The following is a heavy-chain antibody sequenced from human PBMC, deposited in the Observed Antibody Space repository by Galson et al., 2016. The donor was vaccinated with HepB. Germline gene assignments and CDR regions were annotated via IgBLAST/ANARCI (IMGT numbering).Heavy chain of an antibody. J-gene: IGHJ4*02. V-gene: IGHV3-23*01. D-gene: IGHD3-10*01. CDR2: FSGISSST. CDR3: AKDRIRSRGSWFFFDF. CDR1: GFTFSDYA. Sequence: SLRLSCAASGFTFSDYAMTWVRQAPGKGLEWISAFSGISSSTYYADSVKGRFTISRDNSKNTLYLQMDSLRAEDTAVYYCAKDRIRSRGSWFFFDFWGPGTLVTVSS.